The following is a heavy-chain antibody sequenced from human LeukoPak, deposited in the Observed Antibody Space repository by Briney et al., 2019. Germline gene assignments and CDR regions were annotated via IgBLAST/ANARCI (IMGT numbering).Heavy chain of an antibody. D-gene: IGHD3-22*01. CDR2: IYSGRST. V-gene: IGHV3-53*01. J-gene: IGHJ4*02. Sequence: PGGSLRLSCAASGFTVSSNYMSWVRQAPGKGLEWVSVIYSGRSTYYADSVKGRFTISRDNSKNTLYLQMNSLRAEDTAVYYCARETYYYDSSGYYFRDYWGQGTLVTVSS. CDR1: GFTVSSNY. CDR3: ARETYYYDSSGYYFRDY.